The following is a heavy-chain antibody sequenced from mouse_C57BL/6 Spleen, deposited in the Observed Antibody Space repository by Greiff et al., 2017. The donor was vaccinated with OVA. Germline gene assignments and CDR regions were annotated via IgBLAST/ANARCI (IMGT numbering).Heavy chain of an antibody. Sequence: QVTLKVSGPGILQSSQTLSLTCSFSGFSLSTSGMGVSWIRQPSGKGLEWLPHFYWDDDQRYNPSLKSRLTLSKDTSRNQVFLKITSVDTADTATYYCARGEDDGYPYWYFDVWGTGTTVTVSS. CDR2: FYWDDDQ. D-gene: IGHD2-3*01. V-gene: IGHV8-12*01. CDR1: GFSLSTSGMG. J-gene: IGHJ1*03. CDR3: ARGEDDGYPYWYFDV.